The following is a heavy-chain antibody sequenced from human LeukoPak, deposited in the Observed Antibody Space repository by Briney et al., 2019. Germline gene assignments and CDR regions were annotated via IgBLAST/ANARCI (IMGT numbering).Heavy chain of an antibody. CDR1: GFTFSRSW. Sequence: GGSLRLSCAASGFTFSRSWMHWVRQAPGKGLMWVSRIDYDGRVISYADSVKDRFTISRDNSKNTLYLQMNSLRVEDTAVYYCVRDFEMSSTPGDDFDFWGQGTLVTVSS. V-gene: IGHV3-74*01. CDR3: VRDFEMSSTPGDDFDF. CDR2: IDYDGRVI. D-gene: IGHD3-16*01. J-gene: IGHJ4*02.